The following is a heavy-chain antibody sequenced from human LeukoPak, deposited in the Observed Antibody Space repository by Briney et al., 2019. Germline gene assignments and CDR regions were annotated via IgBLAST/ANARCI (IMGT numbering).Heavy chain of an antibody. J-gene: IGHJ4*02. V-gene: IGHV1-2*02. D-gene: IGHD2-2*01. CDR1: GYTFTGYY. CDR2: INPNSGGT. Sequence: ASVKVSCKASGYTFTGYYLYSGPEAPGQGLEWMGWINPNSGGTNYAQKFQGRVTMTRDTSISTAYMELSRLRSDNTAVYYCASAPGCRSPRQNQTGDYWGQGTLVTVSS. CDR3: ASAPGCRSPRQNQTGDY.